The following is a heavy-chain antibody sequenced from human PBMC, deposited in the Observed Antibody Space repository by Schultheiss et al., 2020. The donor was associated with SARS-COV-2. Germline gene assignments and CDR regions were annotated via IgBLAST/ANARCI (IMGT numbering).Heavy chain of an antibody. CDR3: ARELSLDWWVGYYYGMDV. D-gene: IGHD3-9*01. CDR1: GGSISSYY. V-gene: IGHV4-59*12. Sequence: SETLSLTCTVSGGSISSYYWSWIRQPPGKGLEWIGYIYHSGSTYYNPSLKSRVSISVDTSTNQFSLQLNSVTPEDTAVHYCARELSLDWWVGYYYGMDVWGRGSLVTVSS. J-gene: IGHJ6*02. CDR2: IYHSGST.